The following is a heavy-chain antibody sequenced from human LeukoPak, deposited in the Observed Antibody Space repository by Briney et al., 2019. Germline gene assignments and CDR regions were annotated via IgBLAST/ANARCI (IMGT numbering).Heavy chain of an antibody. CDR3: AINPTIFGVVSFDY. V-gene: IGHV1-69*01. CDR2: IIPIFGTA. D-gene: IGHD3-3*01. Sequence: SVKVSCKASGGTFSSYAISWVRQAPGQGLEWMGGIIPIFGTANYAQKFQGRVTITADESTSTAYMELSSLRSEDTAVYYCAINPTIFGVVSFDYWGQGTLVTVSS. CDR1: GGTFSSYA. J-gene: IGHJ4*02.